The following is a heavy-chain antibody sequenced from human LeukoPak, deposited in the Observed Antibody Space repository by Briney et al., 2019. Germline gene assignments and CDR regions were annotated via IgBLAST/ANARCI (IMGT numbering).Heavy chain of an antibody. CDR2: IYSGGST. CDR1: GFTVSSNY. CDR3: AKDQGGYCSSTSCPPFDY. D-gene: IGHD2-2*01. J-gene: IGHJ4*02. Sequence: PGGSLRLSCAASGFTVSSNYMSWVRQAPGKGLEWVSVIYSGGSTYYADSVKGRFTISRDNSKNTLYLQMNSLRAEDTAVYYCAKDQGGYCSSTSCPPFDYWGQGTLVTVSS. V-gene: IGHV3-53*01.